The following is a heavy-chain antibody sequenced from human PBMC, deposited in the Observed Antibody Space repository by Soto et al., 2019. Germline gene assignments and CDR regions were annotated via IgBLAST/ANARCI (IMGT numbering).Heavy chain of an antibody. CDR1: GYTFSSYD. CDR2: MNPNSGNT. Sequence: GPSVKVSCKASGYTFSSYDINWVRQATGQGLEWMGWMNPNSGNTGYAQKFQGRVTMTRNTSISTAYMELSSLRSEDTAVYYCECSSSPGPPFDYWGQGTLVTVSS. CDR3: ECSSSPGPPFDY. J-gene: IGHJ4*02. D-gene: IGHD6-13*01. V-gene: IGHV1-8*01.